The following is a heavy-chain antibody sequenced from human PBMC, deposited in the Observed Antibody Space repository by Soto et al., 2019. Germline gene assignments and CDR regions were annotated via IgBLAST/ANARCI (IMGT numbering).Heavy chain of an antibody. CDR2: ISGSSATI. Sequence: EVQLVESGGGLVQSGGSLRLSCVASGFTFSSYSMNWVRQAPGKGLEWIAYISGSSATIYYADSVEGRFTISRDNAMNSLYVQMNSLRDEDTAVFYCVRGGVNERGFRWFDPWGQGTLVTVSS. CDR3: VRGGVNERGFRWFDP. CDR1: GFTFSSYS. D-gene: IGHD1-1*01. J-gene: IGHJ5*02. V-gene: IGHV3-48*02.